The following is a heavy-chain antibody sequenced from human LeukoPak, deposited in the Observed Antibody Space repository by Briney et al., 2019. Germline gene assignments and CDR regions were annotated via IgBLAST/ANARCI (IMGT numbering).Heavy chain of an antibody. V-gene: IGHV4-34*01. Sequence: PSETQTFFCAVYGGSFSGYIWSWIRQPPGKGLEWIGEINHSGSTNYNPSLKSRVTISVDTSKNQFSLKLSSVTAADTAVYYCARGGVSRCGSTTCPLLDYWGERWLLTVSS. CDR3: ARGGVSRCGSTTCPLLDY. CDR1: GGSFSGYI. J-gene: IGHJ4*01. CDR2: INHSGST. D-gene: IGHD2-2*01.